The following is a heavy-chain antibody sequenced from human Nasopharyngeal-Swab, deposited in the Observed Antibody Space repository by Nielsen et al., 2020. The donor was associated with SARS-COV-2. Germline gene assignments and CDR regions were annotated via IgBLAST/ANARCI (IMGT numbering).Heavy chain of an antibody. D-gene: IGHD5-12*01. CDR3: ARDTSVDIVLLYYGMDV. J-gene: IGHJ6*02. V-gene: IGHV3-33*08. CDR1: GFTFSDYY. Sequence: GESLKISCAASGFTFSDYYMSWIRQAPGKGPEWVAVIWYDGSNKYYADSVKGRFTISRDNSKNTLYLQMNSLRAEDTAVYYCARDTSVDIVLLYYGMDVWGQGTTVTVSS. CDR2: IWYDGSNK.